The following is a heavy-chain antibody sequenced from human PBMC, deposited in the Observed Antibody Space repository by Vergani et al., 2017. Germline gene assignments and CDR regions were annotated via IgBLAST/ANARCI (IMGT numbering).Heavy chain of an antibody. D-gene: IGHD6-13*01. CDR2: IKSKTDGGTT. V-gene: IGHV3-15*01. J-gene: IGHJ3*02. Sequence: EVQLVESGGGLVKPGGSLRLSCAASGFTFSNAWMSWVRQAPGKGLEWVGRIKSKTDGGTTDYAAPVKGRFTISRDDSKNTLYLQMNSLRAEDTAVYYCARALYSSSWRHAFDIWGQGTMVTVSS. CDR1: GFTFSNAW. CDR3: ARALYSSSWRHAFDI.